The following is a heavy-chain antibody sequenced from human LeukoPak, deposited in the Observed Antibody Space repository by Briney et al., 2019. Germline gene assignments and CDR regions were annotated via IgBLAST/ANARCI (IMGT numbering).Heavy chain of an antibody. J-gene: IGHJ5*02. Sequence: GASVKVSCKASGYTFTSDHVHWVRQAPGQGLEWMGIINPNDGSTSYAQKFQGGDTMTRDMSTSTVYMELSSLRSEDAAVYYCARDRHHDFWSGYWTKYNWFDPWGQGTLVTVSS. V-gene: IGHV1-46*01. CDR1: GYTFTSDH. CDR3: ARDRHHDFWSGYWTKYNWFDP. D-gene: IGHD3-3*01. CDR2: INPNDGST.